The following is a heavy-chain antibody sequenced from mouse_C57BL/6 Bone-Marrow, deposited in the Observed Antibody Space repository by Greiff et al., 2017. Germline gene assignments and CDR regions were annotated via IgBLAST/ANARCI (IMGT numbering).Heavy chain of an antibody. CDR2: INPSIGYT. CDR3: AKNYYGSRFAY. J-gene: IGHJ3*01. CDR1: GYTFTGYT. V-gene: IGHV1-4*01. D-gene: IGHD1-1*01. Sequence: QVQLQQSGAELARPGASVKMSCKASGYTFTGYTLHWVKQRPGQGLEWIGYINPSIGYTKYNPKFQDKATLTADKSSSTAYMQLSSLTSEDSAVYYCAKNYYGSRFAYWGQETLVTVSA.